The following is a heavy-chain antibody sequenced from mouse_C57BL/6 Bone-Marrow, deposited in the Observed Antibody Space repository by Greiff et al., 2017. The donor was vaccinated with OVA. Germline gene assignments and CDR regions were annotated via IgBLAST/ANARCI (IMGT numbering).Heavy chain of an antibody. D-gene: IGHD2-5*01. CDR3: ARSSYYSNFDY. Sequence: VQLQQSGAELVKPGASVKMSCKASGYTFTSYWITWVKQRPGQGLEWIGDIYPGSGSTNCNEKFKSKATLTVDTSSSTAYMQLSSLTSEDSAVYYCARSSYYSNFDYWGQGTTLTVSS. J-gene: IGHJ2*01. V-gene: IGHV1-55*01. CDR2: IYPGSGST. CDR1: GYTFTSYW.